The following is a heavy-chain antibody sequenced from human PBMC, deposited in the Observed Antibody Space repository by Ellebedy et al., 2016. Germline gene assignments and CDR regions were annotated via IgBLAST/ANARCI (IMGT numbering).Heavy chain of an antibody. CDR2: IGISGAST. Sequence: GGSLRLSCVASGFTFTSYSMSWVRQAPGKGLEWVSTIGISGASTYYADSVKGRFTISSHNSKNTLYLQMNRLRAEDTAVYYCAKGGEYSHFDLWGRGTLVTVSS. D-gene: IGHD3-16*01. CDR3: AKGGEYSHFDL. V-gene: IGHV3-23*01. J-gene: IGHJ2*01. CDR1: GFTFTSYS.